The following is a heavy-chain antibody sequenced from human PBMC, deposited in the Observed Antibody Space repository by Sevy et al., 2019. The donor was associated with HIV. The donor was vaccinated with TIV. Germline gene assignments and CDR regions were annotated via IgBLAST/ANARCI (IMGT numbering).Heavy chain of an antibody. D-gene: IGHD3-22*01. Sequence: GGYLILYCAASGVIFSDYAMSWVRQAPGKGLEWVSSISGGDDSTYYADSVKGRFTVSRDNSKNTLYLQMSTLRAEDSALYYCAKFGDYYDSGGYYWYFDFWGRGNLVTVSS. V-gene: IGHV3-23*01. CDR1: GVIFSDYA. CDR3: AKFGDYYDSGGYYWYFDF. CDR2: ISGGDDST. J-gene: IGHJ2*01.